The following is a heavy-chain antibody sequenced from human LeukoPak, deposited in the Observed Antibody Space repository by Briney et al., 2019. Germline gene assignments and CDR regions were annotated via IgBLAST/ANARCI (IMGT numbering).Heavy chain of an antibody. CDR1: GGSFSGYY. CDR3: ARGPYSSRHFDY. J-gene: IGHJ4*02. V-gene: IGHV4-34*01. CDR2: INHSGST. Sequence: SETLSLTCAVYGGSFSGYYWSWIRQPPGKGLEWIGEINHSGSTNYNPSLKSRVTITVDTSKNQFSLKLGSVTAADTAVYYCARGPYSSRHFDYWGQGTLVTVSS. D-gene: IGHD6-13*01.